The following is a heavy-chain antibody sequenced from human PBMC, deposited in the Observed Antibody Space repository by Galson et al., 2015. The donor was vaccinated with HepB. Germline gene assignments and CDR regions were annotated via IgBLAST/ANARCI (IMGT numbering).Heavy chain of an antibody. CDR2: ISGSGGST. J-gene: IGHJ4*02. CDR1: GFTFSSYA. CDR3: AKDEIGYCSSTSCHFDY. D-gene: IGHD2-2*01. V-gene: IGHV3-23*01. Sequence: SLRLSCAASGFTFSSYAMSWVRQAPGKGLEWVSAISGSGGSTYYADSVKGRFTISRDNSKNTLYLQMNSLRAEDTAVYYCAKDEIGYCSSTSCHFDYWGQGTLVTVSS.